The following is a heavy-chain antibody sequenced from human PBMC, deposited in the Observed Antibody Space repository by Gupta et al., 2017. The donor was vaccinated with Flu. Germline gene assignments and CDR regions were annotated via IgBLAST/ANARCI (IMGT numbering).Heavy chain of an antibody. CDR1: VPTLSSHH. D-gene: IGHD3-10*01. J-gene: IGHJ4*02. V-gene: IGHV3-53*01. CDR3: LAYGSGSS. CDR2: LKCVGAT. Sequence: EVRLVDYGGGFSQPGGSLRISCVVSVPTLSSHHINLVRQPPGKGLEWGAFLKCVGATLDAVSVRSRFTLSRDISKNTLYLQMNSLRAEYTAVYYCLAYGSGSSWGQGTPVTVSS.